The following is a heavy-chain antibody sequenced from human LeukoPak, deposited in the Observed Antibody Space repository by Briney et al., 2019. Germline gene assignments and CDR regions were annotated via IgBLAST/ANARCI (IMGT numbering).Heavy chain of an antibody. CDR1: GGSLSGYY. J-gene: IGHJ5*02. CDR3: ASAHFDILTGQFSFDP. CDR2: INHSGST. V-gene: IGHV4-34*01. D-gene: IGHD3-9*01. Sequence: SETLSLTCAVYGGSLSGYYWSWIRQPPGKGLEWIGEINHSGSTNYNPSLKSRITISEDMSKKRFSLKLSSVTAADAAVYYCASAHFDILTGQFSFDPWGQGTLVTVSS.